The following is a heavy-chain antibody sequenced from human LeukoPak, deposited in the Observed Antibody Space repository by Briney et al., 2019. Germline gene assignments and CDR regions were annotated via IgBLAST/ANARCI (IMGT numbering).Heavy chain of an antibody. D-gene: IGHD2-15*01. CDR3: TRVVASTSIDS. V-gene: IGHV4-59*01. CDR1: GGSISSYY. CDR2: IYYSGST. J-gene: IGHJ4*02. Sequence: SETLSLTCTVSGGSISSYYWSWIRQPPGKGLEWIGNIYYSGSTNYNPSLKSRVTISVDTSKNQFSLKLSSVTAADTAVYYCTRVVASTSIDSWGQGTLVTVSS.